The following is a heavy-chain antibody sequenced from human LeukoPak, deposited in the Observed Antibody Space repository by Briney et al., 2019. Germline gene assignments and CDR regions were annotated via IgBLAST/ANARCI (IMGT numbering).Heavy chain of an antibody. D-gene: IGHD6-19*01. Sequence: GGSLRLSCAASGFIFSSYTMDWVRQAPGKGLEWVANIKQDGSEKYYVDSVKGRFTISRDNAKNSLYLQMNSLRAEDTAVYYCARVGDIAVAGTIRFCFDYWGQGTLVTVSS. J-gene: IGHJ4*02. CDR1: GFIFSSYT. V-gene: IGHV3-7*01. CDR3: ARVGDIAVAGTIRFCFDY. CDR2: IKQDGSEK.